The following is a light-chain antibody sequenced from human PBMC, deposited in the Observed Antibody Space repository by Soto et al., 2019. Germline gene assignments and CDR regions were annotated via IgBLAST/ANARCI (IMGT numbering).Light chain of an antibody. CDR2: GAS. Sequence: VLTQSPVTLSMSPGESATLSCRASQSVNSALAWYQQKPGQAPRLLIYGASTRATGIPARFSGSGSGTEFTLIISSLQSEHFAVYYCQQYNYWWTFGQGTKGEI. CDR3: QQYNYWWT. V-gene: IGKV3-15*01. CDR1: QSVNSA. J-gene: IGKJ1*01.